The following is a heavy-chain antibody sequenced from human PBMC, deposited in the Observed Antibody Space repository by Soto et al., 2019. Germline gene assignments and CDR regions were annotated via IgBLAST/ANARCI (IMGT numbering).Heavy chain of an antibody. CDR3: ARDPPCSNSIFDI. D-gene: IGHD2-2*01. J-gene: IGHJ4*02. CDR2: TYYRSNWYN. Sequence: SQTLSLTCAISGDSVSSDTAAWNWIRQSPSGGLEWLGRTYYRSNWYNDYAVSVKSRITINADTSKNQFSLQLTSVTPEDSAVYYCARDPPCSNSIFDIWGQGTLVTVSS. V-gene: IGHV6-1*01. CDR1: GDSVSSDTAA.